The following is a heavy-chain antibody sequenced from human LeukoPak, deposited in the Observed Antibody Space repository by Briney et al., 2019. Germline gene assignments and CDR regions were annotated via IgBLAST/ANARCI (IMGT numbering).Heavy chain of an antibody. D-gene: IGHD3-10*01. CDR1: GXSFSSYC. Sequence: GESLKISCKGSGXSFSSYCITWVRQMPGKGLEWMERIDPSDSYTDYSPSFEGHVTISADKAISTAYVQWSSLKASDTAIYYCARSGRWFGSPYWGQGTLVTVSS. V-gene: IGHV5-10-1*01. J-gene: IGHJ4*02. CDR3: ARSGRWFGSPY. CDR2: IDPSDSYT.